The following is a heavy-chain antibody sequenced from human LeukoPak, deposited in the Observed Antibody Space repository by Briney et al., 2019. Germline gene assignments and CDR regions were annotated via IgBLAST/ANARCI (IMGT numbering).Heavy chain of an antibody. D-gene: IGHD3-16*01. CDR1: GGSFSGYY. CDR2: INHSGST. Sequence: SETLSLTCAVYGGSFSGYYWSWIRQPPGKGLEWIGEINHSGSTNYNPSLKSRVTISVDTSKNQFSLKLSSVTAADTAVYYCARHALGELVFDYWGQGTLVTVSS. CDR3: ARHALGELVFDY. V-gene: IGHV4-34*01. J-gene: IGHJ4*02.